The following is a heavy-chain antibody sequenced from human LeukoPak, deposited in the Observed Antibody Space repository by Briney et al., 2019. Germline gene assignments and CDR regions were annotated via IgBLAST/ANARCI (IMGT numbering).Heavy chain of an antibody. Sequence: GGSLRLSCAASGFTFDDYAMFWVRHAPGKGLEWVSGISWNSGIIDYADSVKGRFTISRDNAKNSLYLQMNSLRAEDAALYYCTRRGGAGIDPWGQGTLGTVSS. CDR1: GFTFDDYA. CDR2: ISWNSGII. D-gene: IGHD3-16*01. CDR3: TRRGGAGIDP. J-gene: IGHJ5*02. V-gene: IGHV3-9*01.